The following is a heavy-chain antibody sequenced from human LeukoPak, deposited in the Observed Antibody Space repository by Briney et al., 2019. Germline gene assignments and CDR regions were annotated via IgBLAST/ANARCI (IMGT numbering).Heavy chain of an antibody. Sequence: GGSLRLPCSASGFTFSDYAMYWVRQAPGEGLEYVSAISSNGYSTYYADSVKGRFTISRDNSKNTLYLQMNSLRAEDTAVYYCARDRWPWANHVVVGGDFQHWGQGTLVTVSS. CDR3: ARDRWPWANHVVVGGDFQH. J-gene: IGHJ1*01. CDR2: ISSNGYST. D-gene: IGHD2-21*01. CDR1: GFTFSDYA. V-gene: IGHV3-64*04.